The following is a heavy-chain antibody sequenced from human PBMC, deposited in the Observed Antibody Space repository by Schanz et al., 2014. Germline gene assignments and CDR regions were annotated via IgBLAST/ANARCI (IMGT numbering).Heavy chain of an antibody. CDR1: GFTVSNNY. CDR3: AKDPHKDYGGKPQALDI. J-gene: IGHJ3*02. D-gene: IGHD4-17*01. CDR2: IYSDGST. V-gene: IGHV3-66*01. Sequence: EVQLVESGGGLVQPGGSLRLSCAASGFTVSNNYMSWVRQAPGKGLECVSIIYSDGSTYYVDSVKGRFIISRDNSKNTVYLQMNSLRAEDTALYYCAKDPHKDYGGKPQALDIWGQGTMVTVSS.